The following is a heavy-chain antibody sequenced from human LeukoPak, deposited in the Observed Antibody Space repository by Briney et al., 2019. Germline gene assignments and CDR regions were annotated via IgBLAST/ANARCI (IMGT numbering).Heavy chain of an antibody. CDR1: GYTFTSYY. V-gene: IGHV1-46*01. CDR3: ARDSTIFGVVIPSVY. CDR2: INPSGGST. D-gene: IGHD3-3*01. J-gene: IGHJ4*02. Sequence: ASVTVSCKASGYTFTSYYMHWVRQAPGQGLEWMGIINPSGGSTSYAQKFQGRVTMTRDMSTSTVYMELSSLRSEDTAVYYCARDSTIFGVVIPSVYWGQGTLVTVSS.